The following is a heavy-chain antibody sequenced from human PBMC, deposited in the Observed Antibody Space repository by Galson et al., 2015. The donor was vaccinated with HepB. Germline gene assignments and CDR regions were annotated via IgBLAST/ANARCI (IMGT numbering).Heavy chain of an antibody. CDR1: GFTVSNEY. J-gene: IGHJ4*02. V-gene: IGHV3-53*01. D-gene: IGHD4-23*01. CDR3: VRDVGGNPVGIDY. Sequence: SLRLSCAASGFTVSNEYMSWVHQAPGKGLEWVSVIYSGGSTYYGDSVKGRFTISRDKSKNTLYLHMNSLKAEDTAVYYCVRDVGGNPVGIDYWGQGTLVTVSS. CDR2: IYSGGST.